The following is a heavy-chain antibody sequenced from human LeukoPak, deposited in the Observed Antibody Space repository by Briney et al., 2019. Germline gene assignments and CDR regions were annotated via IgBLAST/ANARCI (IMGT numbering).Heavy chain of an antibody. CDR3: ARSGTRAFYYYYGMDA. Sequence: SETLSLTCTVSGGSISSYYWSWIRQPPGKGLEWIGYIYYSGSTNYNPSLKSRVTISVDTSKNQFSLKLSSVTAADTAVYYCARSGTRAFYYYYGMDAWGQGTTVTVSS. CDR1: GGSISSYY. D-gene: IGHD3-3*01. V-gene: IGHV4-59*01. J-gene: IGHJ6*02. CDR2: IYYSGST.